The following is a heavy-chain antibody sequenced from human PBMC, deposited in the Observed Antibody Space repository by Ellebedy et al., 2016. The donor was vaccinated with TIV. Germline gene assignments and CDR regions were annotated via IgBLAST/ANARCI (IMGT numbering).Heavy chain of an antibody. J-gene: IGHJ4*02. CDR1: GYTFNAYH. CDR3: AAFPFLSSSSAY. Sequence: ASVKVSCKPSGYTFNAYHIHWVRQAPGQGLEWMGWVYPGSGDTIYAQKFQDRVTMTRDTSTTTVYMELSSLRSDDTAVYYCAAFPFLSSSSAYWGQGTLVTVSS. D-gene: IGHD6-6*01. V-gene: IGHV1-2*02. CDR2: VYPGSGDT.